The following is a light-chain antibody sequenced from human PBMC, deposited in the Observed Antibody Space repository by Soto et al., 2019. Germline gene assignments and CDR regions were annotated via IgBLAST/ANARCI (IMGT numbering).Light chain of an antibody. CDR3: QSYDSNAHWV. CDR1: SGSIVSNY. V-gene: IGLV6-57*04. CDR2: EDT. Sequence: LAQPHSVSESLGKTVTISCTRSSGSIVSNYVQWYQQRPGSAPTTVIYEDTQRPSGVPDRFSASIDSSSNSASLTISGLKAEDEADYYCQSYDSNAHWVFGGGTKLTVL. J-gene: IGLJ3*02.